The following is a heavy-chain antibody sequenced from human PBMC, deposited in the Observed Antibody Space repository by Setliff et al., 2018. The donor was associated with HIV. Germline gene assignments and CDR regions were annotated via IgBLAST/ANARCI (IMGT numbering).Heavy chain of an antibody. CDR2: IHTSGST. V-gene: IGHV4-4*08. J-gene: IGHJ3*01. Sequence: PSETLSLTCTVSGGSMNENHWSWIRQSPGKGLEWIAYIHTSGSTYFNPSFVSRVTISIDSSENRFSLKLRSLTAADTAVYFCARTGYAFDLWGPGTMVTVSS. CDR1: GGSMNENH. CDR3: ARTGYAFDL.